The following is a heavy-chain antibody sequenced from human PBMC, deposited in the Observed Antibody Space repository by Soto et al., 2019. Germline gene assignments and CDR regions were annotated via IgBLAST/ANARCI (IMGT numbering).Heavy chain of an antibody. J-gene: IGHJ4*02. CDR1: GYNLMTYG. CDR2: ISAYNGTR. V-gene: IGHV1-18*01. Sequence: QVQLVQSGAEVKKPGASVKVSCKASGYNLMTYGINWVRQAPGQGLELVSWISAYNGTRYSAQNFQGRVTMTTDAHTSTAYMELRSLRSDDTAIYFCARGTYKDFWGQGTLVTVSS. D-gene: IGHD1-1*01. CDR3: ARGTYKDF.